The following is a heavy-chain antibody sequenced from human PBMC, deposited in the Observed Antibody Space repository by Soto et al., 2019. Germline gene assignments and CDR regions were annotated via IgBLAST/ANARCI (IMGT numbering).Heavy chain of an antibody. CDR3: ARDRPSSYCSGGSCRRIHGMDV. D-gene: IGHD2-15*01. Sequence: ASVKVSCKASGYTFTSYGISCVRQAPGQGLEWMGWISAYNGNTNYAQKLQGRVTMTTDTSTSTAYMELRSLRSDDTAVYYCARDRPSSYCSGGSCRRIHGMDVWGQGTTVTVSS. J-gene: IGHJ6*02. V-gene: IGHV1-18*04. CDR1: GYTFTSYG. CDR2: ISAYNGNT.